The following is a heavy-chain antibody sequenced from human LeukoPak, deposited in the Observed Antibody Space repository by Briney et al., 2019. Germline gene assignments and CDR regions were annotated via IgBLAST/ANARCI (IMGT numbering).Heavy chain of an antibody. CDR1: GFSFSSYA. CDR2: ISGSGGST. J-gene: IGHJ6*02. D-gene: IGHD6-13*01. Sequence: GGSLRLSCAASGFSFSSYAMSWVRQAPGKGLEWVSAISGSGGSTYYADSVKGRFTISRDNSKNTLYLQMNSLRAEDTAVYYCAKTGYSSSWYGYYYGMDVWGQGTTVTVSS. V-gene: IGHV3-23*01. CDR3: AKTGYSSSWYGYYYGMDV.